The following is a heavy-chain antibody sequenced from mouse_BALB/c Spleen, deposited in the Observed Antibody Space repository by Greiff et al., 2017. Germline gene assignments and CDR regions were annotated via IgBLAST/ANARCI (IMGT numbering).Heavy chain of an antibody. V-gene: IGHV5-17*02. D-gene: IGHD4-1*02. CDR1: GFTFSSFG. CDR3: ARANWDVTWFAY. Sequence: EVKLMESGGGLVQPGGSRKLSCAASGFTFSSFGMHWVRQAPEKGLEWVAYISSGSSTIYYADTVKGRFTISRDNPKNTLFLQMTSLRSEDTAMYYCARANWDVTWFAYWGQGTLVTVSA. J-gene: IGHJ3*01. CDR2: ISSGSSTI.